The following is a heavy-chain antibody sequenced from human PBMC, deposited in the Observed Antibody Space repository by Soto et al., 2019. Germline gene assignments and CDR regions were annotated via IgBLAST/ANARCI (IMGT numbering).Heavy chain of an antibody. CDR1: GFTFDDYA. V-gene: IGHV3-9*01. CDR3: AKAGDPAVVAATLFDQ. D-gene: IGHD2-15*01. J-gene: IGHJ4*02. CDR2: ISSNGRSV. Sequence: EVQLVESGGGQVQPGKSLRLSCAASGFTFDDYAMHWVRQVPRKGLEWVSGISSNGRSVRYADSVKGRFTISRNNAQNSLYLQMNSLRPDDTALYYCAKAGDPAVVAATLFDQWGQGTPVTVSS.